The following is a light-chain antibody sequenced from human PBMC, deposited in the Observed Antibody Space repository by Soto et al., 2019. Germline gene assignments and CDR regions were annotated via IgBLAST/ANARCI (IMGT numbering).Light chain of an antibody. CDR2: DVT. Sequence: HCVLTQPASVTGVAVDSITISCTRTSSDVGSYNYVSWYQHHPGKVPKLMIYDVTNRPSGVSDRFSGSKSGNTASLTISGLQAEDEADYYCSSYTSSRTLVFGSGTKVTVL. J-gene: IGLJ1*01. CDR3: SSYTSSRTLV. CDR1: SSDVGSYNY. V-gene: IGLV2-14*03.